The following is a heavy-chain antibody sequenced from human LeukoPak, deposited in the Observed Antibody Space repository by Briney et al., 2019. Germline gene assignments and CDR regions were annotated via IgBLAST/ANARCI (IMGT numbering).Heavy chain of an antibody. CDR2: ISGSGGSGGST. Sequence: GGSLRLSCAASGFTFSNSAMSWVRQAPGKGLEWVSAISGSGGSGGSTYYADSVKGRFTISRDNSKNTLYLQLNSLRAEDTAVYYCAKGPRVPAADYYFDYWGQGTLVTVSS. J-gene: IGHJ4*02. CDR3: AKGPRVPAADYYFDY. D-gene: IGHD2-2*01. CDR1: GFTFSNSA. V-gene: IGHV3-23*01.